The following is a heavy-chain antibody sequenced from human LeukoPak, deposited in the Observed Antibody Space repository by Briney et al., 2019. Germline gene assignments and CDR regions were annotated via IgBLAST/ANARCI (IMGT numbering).Heavy chain of an antibody. V-gene: IGHV3-9*01. J-gene: IGHJ4*01. CDR2: ISWNSGSI. D-gene: IGHD6-6*01. CDR3: AKDRLPYSSSSLFDY. Sequence: GRSLRLSCAASGFTFDDYAMHWVRQAPGKGLEWVSGISWNSGSIGYADSVKGRFTISRDNAKNSLYLQMNSLRPEDTAVYHCAKDRLPYSSSSLFDYWGQGILVPVSS. CDR1: GFTFDDYA.